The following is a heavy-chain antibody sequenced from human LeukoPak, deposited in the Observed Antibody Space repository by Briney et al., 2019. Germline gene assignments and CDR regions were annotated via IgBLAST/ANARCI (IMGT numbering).Heavy chain of an antibody. CDR3: ARGMLTTGSGPYYYYYMDV. D-gene: IGHD1-1*01. CDR2: IYYSGST. J-gene: IGHJ6*03. V-gene: IGHV4-39*07. Sequence: SETLSLTCTVSGGSISSSSYYWGWIRQPPGKGLEWIGSIYYSGSTYYNPSLKSRVTISVDTSKNQFSLKLSSVTAADTAVYYCARGMLTTGSGPYYYYYMDVWGKGTTVTVSS. CDR1: GGSISSSSYY.